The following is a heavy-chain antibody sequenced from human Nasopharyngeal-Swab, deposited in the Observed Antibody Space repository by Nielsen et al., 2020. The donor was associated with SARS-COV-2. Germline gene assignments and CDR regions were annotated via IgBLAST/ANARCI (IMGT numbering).Heavy chain of an antibody. CDR3: ATTPDNYYGSGKRGWFDP. CDR1: GGSIRSSSYY. Sequence: SETLSLTCTVSGGSIRSSSYYWGWIRQPPGKGLEWIGSIYYSGSTYHNPSLKSRVTISVDTSKNQFSLKLSSVTAADTAVYYCATTPDNYYGSGKRGWFDPWGQGTLVTVSS. CDR2: IYYSGST. J-gene: IGHJ5*02. D-gene: IGHD3-10*01. V-gene: IGHV4-39*01.